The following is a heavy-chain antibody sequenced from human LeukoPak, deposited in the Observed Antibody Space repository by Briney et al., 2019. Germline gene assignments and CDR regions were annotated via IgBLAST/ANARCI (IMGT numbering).Heavy chain of an antibody. CDR3: AGSYIRDFWSGYYSRWFDP. CDR2: ISGSGGST. D-gene: IGHD3-3*01. CDR1: GFTFSSYA. Sequence: PGGSLRLSCAASGFTFSSYAMSWVRQAPGKGLEWVSAISGSGGSTYYADSVKGRFTISRDNSKNTLYLQMNSLRAEDTAVYYCAGSYIRDFWSGYYSRWFDPWGQGTLVTVSS. V-gene: IGHV3-23*01. J-gene: IGHJ5*02.